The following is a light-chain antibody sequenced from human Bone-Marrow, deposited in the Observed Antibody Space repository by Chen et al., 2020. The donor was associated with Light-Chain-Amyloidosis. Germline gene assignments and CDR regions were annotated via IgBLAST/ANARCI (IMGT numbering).Light chain of an antibody. CDR3: QQYYSYPRT. CDR1: QGISSY. J-gene: IGKJ1*01. V-gene: IGKV1-8*01. CDR2: AAS. Sequence: AIRMTQSPSSFSASTGDRVTITCRASQGISSYLAWYQQKPGKAPKLLIYAASTLQSGVPSRFSGSGSGTAFTLTITCLQSEDFATYYCQQYYSYPRTFGHGTKVEIK.